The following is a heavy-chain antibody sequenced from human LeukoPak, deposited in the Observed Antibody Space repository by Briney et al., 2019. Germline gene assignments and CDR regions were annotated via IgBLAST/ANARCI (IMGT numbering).Heavy chain of an antibody. CDR2: INPRGGST. V-gene: IGHV1-46*01. CDR1: GYPFTSYY. J-gene: IGHJ4*02. D-gene: IGHD4-11*01. CDR3: ARVGYQTTVTHFDY. Sequence: ASVKVSCKASGYPFTSYYIHWVRQAPGQGLEWMGIINPRGGSTSYAQIFQGRVTMTRDMSTSTVYMELRSLRSEDTAVYYCARVGYQTTVTHFDYWGQGTLVTVSS.